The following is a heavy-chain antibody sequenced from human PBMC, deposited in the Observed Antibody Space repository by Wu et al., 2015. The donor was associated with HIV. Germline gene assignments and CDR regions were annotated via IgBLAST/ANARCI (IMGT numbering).Heavy chain of an antibody. J-gene: IGHJ4*02. CDR1: GYTFTGYY. V-gene: IGHV1-2*02. CDR2: INPNSGGT. D-gene: IGHD6-19*01. CDR3: ARASIGIAVAGTIFDFDY. Sequence: QVQLVQSGAEVKKPGASVKVSCKASGYTFTGYYMHWVRQAPGQGLEWMGWINPNSGGTNYAQKFQGRVTMTRDTSISTAYMELSRLRSDDTAVYYCARASIGIAVAGTIFDFDYWGQGTLVTVSS.